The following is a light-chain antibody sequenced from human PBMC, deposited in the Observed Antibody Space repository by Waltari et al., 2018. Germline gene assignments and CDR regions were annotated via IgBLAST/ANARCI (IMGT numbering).Light chain of an antibody. CDR2: DLT. CDR1: TCDIGYNKF. Sequence: QSALTQPASVSGSPGQSIAISCTGTTCDIGYNKFVSWYQQNPSKPPKLIIYDLTGRPSGVSDRFSGSKSGNTASLTISGLQAEDEADYYCSSYTSSRTLIFGGGTKVTV. V-gene: IGLV2-14*01. CDR3: SSYTSSRTLI. J-gene: IGLJ2*01.